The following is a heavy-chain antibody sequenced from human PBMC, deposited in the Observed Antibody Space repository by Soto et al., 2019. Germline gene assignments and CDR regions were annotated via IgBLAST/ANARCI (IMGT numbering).Heavy chain of an antibody. V-gene: IGHV3-30-3*01. Sequence: GGSLRLSCAASGFTFSSYAMHWVRQAPGKGLEWVAVISYDGSNKYYADSVKGRFTISRDNSKNTLYLQMNSLRAEDTAVYYCARDIAPQWLVKGYYYYGMDVWGQGTTVTVSS. CDR2: ISYDGSNK. D-gene: IGHD6-19*01. CDR1: GFTFSSYA. CDR3: ARDIAPQWLVKGYYYYGMDV. J-gene: IGHJ6*02.